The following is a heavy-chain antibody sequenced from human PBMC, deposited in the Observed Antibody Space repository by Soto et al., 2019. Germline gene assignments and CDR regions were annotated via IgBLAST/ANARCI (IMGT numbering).Heavy chain of an antibody. D-gene: IGHD3-9*01. J-gene: IGHJ4*02. CDR3: AKGGVDILTGYYRY. V-gene: IGHV3-11*01. CDR2: ISSSGSTI. CDR1: GFTFSDYY. Sequence: NPGGSLRLSCAASGFTFSDYYMSWIRQAPGKGLEWVSYISSSGSTIYYADSVKGRFTISRDNSKNTLYLQMNSLRAEDTAVYYCAKGGVDILTGYYRYWGQGTLVTVSS.